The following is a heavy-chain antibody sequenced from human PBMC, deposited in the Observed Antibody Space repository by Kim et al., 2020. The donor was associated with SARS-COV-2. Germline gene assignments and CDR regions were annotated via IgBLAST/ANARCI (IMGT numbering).Heavy chain of an antibody. CDR2: K. J-gene: IGHJ3*02. V-gene: IGHV3-48*02. CDR3: VRERRGGAFDI. Sequence: KSHADAGRGRFTISRDNAKNSLYLQMNSLRDEDTAVYFCVRERRGGAFDIWGQGTMVTVSS. D-gene: IGHD3-16*01.